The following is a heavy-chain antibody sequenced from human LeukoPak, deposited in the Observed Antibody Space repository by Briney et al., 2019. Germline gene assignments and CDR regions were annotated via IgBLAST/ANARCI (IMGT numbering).Heavy chain of an antibody. D-gene: IGHD2/OR15-2a*01. Sequence: GGSLRLSCATSGFTFSNYWMCWVRQTPGKGLEWVANIRQDGGDKYYADSVKGRFTISRDNAKNSLYLQMNSLRAEDTAVYSCARVIVTVPGQSDYFDYWGQGTLVTFSS. CDR2: IRQDGGDK. CDR1: GFTFSNYW. J-gene: IGHJ4*02. CDR3: ARVIVTVPGQSDYFDY. V-gene: IGHV3-7*03.